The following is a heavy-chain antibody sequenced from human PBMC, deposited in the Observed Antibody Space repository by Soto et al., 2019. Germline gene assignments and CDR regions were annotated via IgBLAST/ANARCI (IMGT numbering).Heavy chain of an antibody. V-gene: IGHV3-23*01. CDR2: ISGSGGST. CDR1: GFTFSSYA. D-gene: IGHD3-22*01. Sequence: GGSLRLSCAASGFTFSSYAMIWVRQAPGKGLEWVSAISGSGGSTYYADPVKGRFTISRDNSKTTLYLQMNRLRAEDTAVYYCAKEISGSKVDYWGQGTLVTVSS. CDR3: AKEISGSKVDY. J-gene: IGHJ4*02.